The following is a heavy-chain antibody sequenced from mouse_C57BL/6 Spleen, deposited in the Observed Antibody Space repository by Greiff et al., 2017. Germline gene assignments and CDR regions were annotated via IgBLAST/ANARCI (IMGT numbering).Heavy chain of an antibody. V-gene: IGHV1-42*01. CDR2: INPSTGGT. CDR1: GYSFTGYY. Sequence: VQLQQSGPELVKPGASVKISCTASGYSFTGYYMNWVKQSPEKSLEWIGEINPSTGGTTYNQKFKAKATLTVDKSSSTAYMQLKSLTSEDSAVYYCARWGYYGGYWGQGTTLTVSS. CDR3: ARWGYYGGY. D-gene: IGHD1-2*01. J-gene: IGHJ2*01.